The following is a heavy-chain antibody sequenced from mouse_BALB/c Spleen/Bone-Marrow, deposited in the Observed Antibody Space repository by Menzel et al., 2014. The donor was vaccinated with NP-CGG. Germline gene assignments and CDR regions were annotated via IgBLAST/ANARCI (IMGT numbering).Heavy chain of an antibody. Sequence: EVQLQQFGGGLVQPGGSLILSCATSGFTFTDYYMNWVRRPPGKALEWLGFIRNQANGYTTEYSASVKGRFTISRDNSQSILYLQMNTLRAEDSATYYCARDIGRLLFDFWGQGTTLTVSS. V-gene: IGHV7-3*02. CDR1: GFTFTDYY. J-gene: IGHJ2*01. D-gene: IGHD1-2*01. CDR3: ARDIGRLLFDF. CDR2: IRNQANGYTT.